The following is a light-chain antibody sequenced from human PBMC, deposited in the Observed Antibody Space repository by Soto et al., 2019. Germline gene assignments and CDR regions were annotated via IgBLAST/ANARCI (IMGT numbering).Light chain of an antibody. CDR1: SGHSSYA. CDR2: LNSDGSH. Sequence: QPVLTQSPSASASLGASVKLTCTLSSGHSSYAIAWHQQQPEKGPRYLMKLNSDGSHSKGDGIPDRFSGSSSGAERYLTISSPQSEDEADYDCQTWGTGIQVFGGGTKVTVL. J-gene: IGLJ2*01. CDR3: QTWGTGIQV. V-gene: IGLV4-69*01.